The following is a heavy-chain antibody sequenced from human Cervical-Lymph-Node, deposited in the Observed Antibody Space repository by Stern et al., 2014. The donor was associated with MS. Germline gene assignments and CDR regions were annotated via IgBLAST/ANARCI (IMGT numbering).Heavy chain of an antibody. V-gene: IGHV1-69*06. CDR2: IIHMFGDA. CDR3: ANRDMGYTYGRNDY. J-gene: IGHJ4*02. Sequence: VQLEEYGAEVRTPGSSVKVSCKASGGTFNTPVISWVRQASGQGLEWMGGIIHMFGDANYARKFHGRVQINADKTTRTGQKAMSSLNYEVTAMYYCANRDMGYTYGRNDYWGQGTLFTVS. CDR1: GGTFNTPV. D-gene: IGHD5-12*01.